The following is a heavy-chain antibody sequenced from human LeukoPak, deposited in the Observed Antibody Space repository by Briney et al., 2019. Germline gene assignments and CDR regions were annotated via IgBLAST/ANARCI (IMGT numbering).Heavy chain of an antibody. J-gene: IGHJ4*02. D-gene: IGHD3-22*01. CDR3: ARCYYDSSDYSALGY. V-gene: IGHV5-51*01. CDR1: GYSFTSYW. CDR2: IYPGDSDT. Sequence: GESLKISCKGSGYSFTSYWIGWVRQMPGKGLEWMGIIYPGDSDTRYSPSFQGQVTISADKSISTAYLQWSSLKASDTAMYYCARCYYDSSDYSALGYWGQGTLVTVSS.